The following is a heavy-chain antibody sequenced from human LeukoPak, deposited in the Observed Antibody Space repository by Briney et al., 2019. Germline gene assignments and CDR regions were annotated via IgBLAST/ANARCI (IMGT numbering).Heavy chain of an antibody. CDR2: ISAYNGNT. J-gene: IGHJ6*02. CDR1: GYTFTSYG. Sequence: ASVKVSCKASGYTFTSYGIRWVRQAPGQGIEWVGWISAYNGNTNYAQKLQGRVTMTTDTSTSTAYIELRSLRSDDTAVYYCAREAYGGNFYRGYDYYGMDVWGQGTTVTVSS. D-gene: IGHD4-23*01. V-gene: IGHV1-18*01. CDR3: AREAYGGNFYRGYDYYGMDV.